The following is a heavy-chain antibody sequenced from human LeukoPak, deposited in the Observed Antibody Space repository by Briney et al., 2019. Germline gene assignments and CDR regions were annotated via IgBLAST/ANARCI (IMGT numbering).Heavy chain of an antibody. D-gene: IGHD6-25*01. Sequence: GASVKVSCKTSVYTFTGYYMHWVRQAPGQGLEWMGRINPNSGGTNYAQKFQGRVTMTRDTSITTAYMDLSRLRADDTAVYYCARDSSGPTYYFDYWGQGTLVTVSS. CDR1: VYTFTGYY. J-gene: IGHJ4*02. CDR2: INPNSGGT. CDR3: ARDSSGPTYYFDY. V-gene: IGHV1-2*02.